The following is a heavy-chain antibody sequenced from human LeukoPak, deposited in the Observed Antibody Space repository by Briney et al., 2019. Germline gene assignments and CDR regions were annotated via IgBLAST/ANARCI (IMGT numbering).Heavy chain of an antibody. Sequence: SVKVSCKASGGTFSSYAISWVRQAPGQGLEWMGGIIPIFGTANYAQKFQGRVTITADESTSTAYMELSSLRSEDTAVYYCARDRVTAMKTYYYYYMDVWGKGTTVTISS. V-gene: IGHV1-69*13. CDR3: ARDRVTAMKTYYYYYMDV. D-gene: IGHD2-21*02. CDR1: GGTFSSYA. J-gene: IGHJ6*03. CDR2: IIPIFGTA.